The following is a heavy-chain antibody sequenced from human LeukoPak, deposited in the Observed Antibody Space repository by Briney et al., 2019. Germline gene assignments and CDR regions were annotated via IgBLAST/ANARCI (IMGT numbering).Heavy chain of an antibody. J-gene: IGHJ6*03. CDR1: GYTLTELS. Sequence: ASVKVSCKVSGYTLTELSMHWVRQAPGKGLEWMGGFDPEDGETIYSQKFQGRVTMTEDTSTDTAYMELSSLRSEDTAVYYCAISSSSSWYYYYYYMDVWGKGTTVTVSS. CDR2: FDPEDGET. CDR3: AISSSSSWYYYYYYMDV. D-gene: IGHD6-13*01. V-gene: IGHV1-24*01.